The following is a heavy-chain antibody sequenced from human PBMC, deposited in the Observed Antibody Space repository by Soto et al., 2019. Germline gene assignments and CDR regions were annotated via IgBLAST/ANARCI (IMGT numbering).Heavy chain of an antibody. CDR3: LGSGSSWAFDM. CDR2: IKGKTAGGTS. Sequence: EVHLIESGGGLVKPGESLRLSCVVSGLTFTNAWVSWVRQAPGKGLDWVGRIKGKTAGGTSDYAAPVKGTFTISRDDSKNTVDLQMNGLQSEDTAMYYCLGSGSSWAFDMWGQGTMVTVSP. V-gene: IGHV3-15*01. J-gene: IGHJ3*02. CDR1: GLTFTNAW. D-gene: IGHD6-6*01.